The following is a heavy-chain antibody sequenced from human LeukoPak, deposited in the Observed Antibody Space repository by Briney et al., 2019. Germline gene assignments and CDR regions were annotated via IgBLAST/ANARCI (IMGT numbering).Heavy chain of an antibody. Sequence: SETLSLTCAVYGGSFSGYYWSWIRQPPGKGLEWIGEINHSGSTNYNPSLKSRVTISVDTSQNQFSLKLRSVTAADTAVYYCARGRGYGHCSSTSCYTLGSNRHFDYWGQGTLVTVSS. CDR1: GGSFSGYY. J-gene: IGHJ4*02. CDR3: ARGRGYGHCSSTSCYTLGSNRHFDY. CDR2: INHSGST. V-gene: IGHV4-34*01. D-gene: IGHD2-2*02.